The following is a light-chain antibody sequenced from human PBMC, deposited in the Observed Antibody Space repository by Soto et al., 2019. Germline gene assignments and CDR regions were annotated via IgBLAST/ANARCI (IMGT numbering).Light chain of an antibody. J-gene: IGKJ3*01. CDR1: QSVSSSY. CDR3: QQYGSSPRFT. V-gene: IGKV3-20*01. Sequence: EIVLTQSPGTLSLSPGERATLSCRASQSVSSSYLAWYQQKPGQAPRLLIYGASSRATGIPDRFSGSGSGTDFTLTISRLEPEDFAVYDWQQYGSSPRFTFGPGTKVDIK. CDR2: GAS.